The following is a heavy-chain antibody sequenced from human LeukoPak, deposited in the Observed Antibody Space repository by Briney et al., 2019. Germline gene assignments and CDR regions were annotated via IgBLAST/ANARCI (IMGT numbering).Heavy chain of an antibody. D-gene: IGHD6-19*01. Sequence: GGSLRLSCAASGFTVSSNYMSWVRQAPGKGLEWVSVIYSGGSTYYADSVKGRFTISRDNSKNTLYLQMNSLRAEDTAVYYCARKSIAVAGTLWGQGTLVTASS. CDR3: ARKSIAVAGTL. V-gene: IGHV3-66*01. J-gene: IGHJ4*02. CDR2: IYSGGST. CDR1: GFTVSSNY.